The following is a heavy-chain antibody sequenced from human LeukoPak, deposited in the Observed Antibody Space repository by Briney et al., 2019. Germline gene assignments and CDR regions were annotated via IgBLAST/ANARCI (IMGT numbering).Heavy chain of an antibody. CDR2: VNLQGST. J-gene: IGHJ4*02. V-gene: IGHV4-4*02. CDR3: AREGGPYRPLDY. Sequence: GSLRLSCAASGFTVGSNYMNWVRQPPGKGLEWIGEVNLQGSTNYNPSLKSRVAISVDKSENHISLKLTSVTAADTAVYYCAREGGPYRPLDYSGQGTLVTVAS. CDR1: GFTVGSNY.